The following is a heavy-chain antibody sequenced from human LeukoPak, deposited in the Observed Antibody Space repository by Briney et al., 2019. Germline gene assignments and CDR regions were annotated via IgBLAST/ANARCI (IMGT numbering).Heavy chain of an antibody. V-gene: IGHV1-69*13. CDR3: ARAPHVVVPACSDAFDI. Sequence: SVKVSCKASVGTFSSYAISWVRQAPGQGLEWMGGIIPIFGTANYAQKFQGRVTITADESTSTAYMELSSLRSEDTAVYYCARAPHVVVPACSDAFDIWGQGTMVTVSS. D-gene: IGHD2-2*01. J-gene: IGHJ3*02. CDR1: VGTFSSYA. CDR2: IIPIFGTA.